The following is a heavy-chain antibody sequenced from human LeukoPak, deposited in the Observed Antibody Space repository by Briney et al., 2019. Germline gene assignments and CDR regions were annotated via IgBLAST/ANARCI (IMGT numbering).Heavy chain of an antibody. CDR3: AKDISGSYLDY. CDR2: INPNSGGT. Sequence: GASVNVSCKASGYTFTGYYMHWVRQAPGQGLEGMGWINPNSGGTNYARKFQGGVTMTRDTSISTAYMELSSLRAEDTAVYYCAKDISGSYLDYWGQGTLVTVSS. D-gene: IGHD3-10*01. V-gene: IGHV1-2*02. J-gene: IGHJ4*02. CDR1: GYTFTGYY.